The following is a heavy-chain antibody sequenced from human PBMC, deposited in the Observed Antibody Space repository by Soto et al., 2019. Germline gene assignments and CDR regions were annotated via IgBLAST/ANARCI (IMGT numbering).Heavy chain of an antibody. CDR2: SSSSGSTI. J-gene: IGHJ4*02. Sequence: GSLRLSCAASVCTFSDYYMSWIRQAPGKGLEWVSCSSSSGSTIYYADSVRGRFTISRDNAKNSMYLQMNSLRAEYTAVYYCERDIIAVAGTPTDYWGQGTLGTASS. CDR3: ERDIIAVAGTPTDY. V-gene: IGHV3-11*01. CDR1: VCTFSDYY. D-gene: IGHD6-19*01.